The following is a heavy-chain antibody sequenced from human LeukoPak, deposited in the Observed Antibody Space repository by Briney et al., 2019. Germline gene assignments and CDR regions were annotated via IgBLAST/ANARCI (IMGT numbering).Heavy chain of an antibody. CDR1: GYTFTSYG. CDR2: ISAYNGNT. J-gene: IGHJ4*02. D-gene: IGHD2-2*01. Sequence: ASVKVSCKASGYTFTSYGISWVRQAPGQGLEWMGWISAYNGNTNYAQKLQGRVTMTTDTSTSTAYMELRSLRSDDTAVYYCARNGAFQCSSTSCLYYFDYWGQGTLVTVSS. V-gene: IGHV1-18*01. CDR3: ARNGAFQCSSTSCLYYFDY.